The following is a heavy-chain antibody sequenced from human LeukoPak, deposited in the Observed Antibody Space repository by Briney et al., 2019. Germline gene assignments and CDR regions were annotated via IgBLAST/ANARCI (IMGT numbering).Heavy chain of an antibody. D-gene: IGHD5-24*01. J-gene: IGHJ3*02. Sequence: PSETLSLTCTVSGGSISSGGYYWSWIRQHPGEGLEWIGYIYYSGSTYYNPSLKSRVTISVDTSKNQFSLKLSSVTAADTAVYYCASATRPLRWLQRRNDAFDIWGQGTMVTVSS. CDR3: ASATRPLRWLQRRNDAFDI. V-gene: IGHV4-31*03. CDR2: IYYSGST. CDR1: GGSISSGGYY.